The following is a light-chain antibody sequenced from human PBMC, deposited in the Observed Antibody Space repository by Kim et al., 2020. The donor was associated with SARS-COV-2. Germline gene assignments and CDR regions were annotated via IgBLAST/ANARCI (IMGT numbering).Light chain of an antibody. CDR3: QQYDSPYT. CDR1: QSVSINY. Sequence: SLSPGERATLSCRASQSVSINYLAWYQQKPGQAPRLLISGASSRATGIPDRFSCSGSGTDFTLTISRLEPEDFVVYYCQQYDSPYTFGQGTKLEI. CDR2: GAS. J-gene: IGKJ2*01. V-gene: IGKV3-20*01.